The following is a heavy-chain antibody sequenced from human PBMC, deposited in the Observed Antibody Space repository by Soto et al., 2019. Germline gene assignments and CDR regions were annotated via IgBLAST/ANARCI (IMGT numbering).Heavy chain of an antibody. CDR2: IKQDGSEK. D-gene: IGHD4-17*01. Sequence: EVQLVESGGGLVQPGGSLRLSCEASGFTFSSYWMSWVRQAPGKGLEWVANIKQDGSEKYYVDSVKGRFTISRDNAKNTLYLQMNSLRAEDTAVYYCARDMLTTCAGTDGWGQGTLVTVSS. CDR1: GFTFSSYW. J-gene: IGHJ4*02. V-gene: IGHV3-7*01. CDR3: ARDMLTTCAGTDG.